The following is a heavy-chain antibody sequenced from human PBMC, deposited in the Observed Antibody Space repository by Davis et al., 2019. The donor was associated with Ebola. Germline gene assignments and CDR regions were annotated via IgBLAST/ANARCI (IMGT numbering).Heavy chain of an antibody. D-gene: IGHD2-2*02. J-gene: IGHJ6*02. V-gene: IGHV3-30-3*01. Sequence: GESLKISRAASGFTFSSYAMHWVRQAPGKGLEWVAVISYDGSNKYYADSVKGRFTISRDNSKNTLYLQMNSLRAEDTAVYYCARDRQYCSSTSCYRAGYYYYYGMDVWGQGTTVTVSS. CDR1: GFTFSSYA. CDR2: ISYDGSNK. CDR3: ARDRQYCSSTSCYRAGYYYYYGMDV.